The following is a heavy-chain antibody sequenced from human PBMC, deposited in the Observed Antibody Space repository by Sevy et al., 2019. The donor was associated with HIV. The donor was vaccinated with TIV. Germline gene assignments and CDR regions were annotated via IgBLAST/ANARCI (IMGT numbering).Heavy chain of an antibody. J-gene: IGHJ6*02. D-gene: IGHD1-26*01. Sequence: GGSLRLSCAASGFTFSSYGMHWVRQAPGKGLEWVAVIWYDGSNKYYADSVKGRFTISRDNSKNTLYLQMNSLRAEDTVVYYCAREGSGSYYIYYGMDVWGQGTTVTVSS. CDR1: GFTFSSYG. CDR3: AREGSGSYYIYYGMDV. CDR2: IWYDGSNK. V-gene: IGHV3-33*01.